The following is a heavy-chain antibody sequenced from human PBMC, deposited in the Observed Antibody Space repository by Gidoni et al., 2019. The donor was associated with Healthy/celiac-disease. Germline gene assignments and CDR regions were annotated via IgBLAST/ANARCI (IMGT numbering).Heavy chain of an antibody. Sequence: QLQLQESGSGLVKPSQTLSLTCAVSGGSISSAGYSWRWIRQPPGKGREWIGYIYHSGSTYYNPSLKSRVTISVDRSKNQFSLKLSAVTAADTAVYYCARGQGYCSSTSCYTPYYFDYWGQGTLVTVSS. V-gene: IGHV4-30-2*01. D-gene: IGHD2-2*02. CDR2: IYHSGST. CDR1: GGSISSAGYS. J-gene: IGHJ4*02. CDR3: ARGQGYCSSTSCYTPYYFDY.